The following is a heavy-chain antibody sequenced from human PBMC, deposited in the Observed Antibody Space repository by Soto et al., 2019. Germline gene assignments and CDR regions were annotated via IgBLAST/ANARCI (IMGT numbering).Heavy chain of an antibody. CDR1: GGFLSESY. J-gene: IGHJ5*02. CDR3: VRIRYQLPSSVLWLDP. Sequence: SETLSLTCAVYGGFLSESYWTWIRQPPGKGLEWIGEINHVGGTNYNPSLKSRVTMSVDTSQNQFSMRLISVTAADTAMYFCVRIRYQLPSSVLWLDPWGQGTPGTVSS. D-gene: IGHD3-16*01. V-gene: IGHV4-34*01. CDR2: INHVGGT.